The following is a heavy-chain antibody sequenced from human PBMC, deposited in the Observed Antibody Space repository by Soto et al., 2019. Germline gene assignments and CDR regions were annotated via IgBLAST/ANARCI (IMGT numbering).Heavy chain of an antibody. D-gene: IGHD4-17*01. CDR3: ARAPPSLYGDYVGYFDY. Sequence: SETLSLTCAVSGGSISSGGYSWSWIRQPPGKGLEWIGYIYHSGSTYYNPSLKSRVTISVDRSKNQFSLKLSSVTAADTAVYYCARAPPSLYGDYVGYFDYWGQGTLVTVSS. CDR2: IYHSGST. CDR1: GGSISSGGYS. V-gene: IGHV4-30-2*01. J-gene: IGHJ4*02.